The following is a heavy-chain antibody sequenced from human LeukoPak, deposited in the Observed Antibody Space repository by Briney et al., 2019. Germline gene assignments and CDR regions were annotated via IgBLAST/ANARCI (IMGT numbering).Heavy chain of an antibody. J-gene: IGHJ6*02. CDR2: INHSGST. D-gene: IGHD2-15*01. V-gene: IGHV4-34*01. CDR1: GGSFSGYY. CDR3: ARHLVVVAATLQYYYYGMDV. Sequence: SETLSLTCAVYGGSFSGYYWSWIRQPPGKGLEWIGEINHSGSTNYNPSLKSRVTISVDTSKNQFSLKLSSVTAADTAVYYCARHLVVVAATLQYYYYGMDVWGQGTTVTVSS.